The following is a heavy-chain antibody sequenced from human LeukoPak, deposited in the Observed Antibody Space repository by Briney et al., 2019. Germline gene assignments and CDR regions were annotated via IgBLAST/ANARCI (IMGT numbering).Heavy chain of an antibody. Sequence: SETLSLTCAVYGGSFSVYYWSWIRQPPGKGLEWIGEINHSGSTNYNPSLKSRVTISVDTSKNQFSLKLSSVTAADTAVYYCARDNSYGSGTFYYYYAMDVWGQGTTVTVSS. CDR1: GGSFSVYY. CDR3: ARDNSYGSGTFYYYYAMDV. V-gene: IGHV4-34*01. CDR2: INHSGST. J-gene: IGHJ6*02. D-gene: IGHD3-10*01.